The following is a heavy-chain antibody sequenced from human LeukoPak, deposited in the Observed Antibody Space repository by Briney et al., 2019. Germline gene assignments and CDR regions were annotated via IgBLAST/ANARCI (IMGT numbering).Heavy chain of an antibody. Sequence: SETLSLTCTVSGGSIRSSSYYWGWVRQPPGKGLEWIGSVYYSGSTYYNPSLKSRVTISVDTSKNQFSLKLSSVTAADTAVYYCARDPRDMVRGVIIAAGFDYWGQGTLVTVSS. CDR2: VYYSGST. CDR1: GGSIRSSSYY. CDR3: ARDPRDMVRGVIIAAGFDY. V-gene: IGHV4-39*07. D-gene: IGHD3-10*01. J-gene: IGHJ4*02.